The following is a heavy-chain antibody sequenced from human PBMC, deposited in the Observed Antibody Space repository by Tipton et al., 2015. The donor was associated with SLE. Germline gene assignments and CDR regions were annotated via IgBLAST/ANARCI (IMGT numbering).Heavy chain of an antibody. CDR2: IYTSGST. Sequence: TLSLTCAVYGGSFSGYYWSWIRQPPGKGLEWIGYIYTSGSTNYNPSLKSRVTISVDTSKNQFSLKLSSVTAADTAVYYCARGVTGRGGRIDYWGQGTLVTVSS. D-gene: IGHD1-20*01. V-gene: IGHV4-4*09. J-gene: IGHJ4*02. CDR3: ARGVTGRGGRIDY. CDR1: GGSFSGYY.